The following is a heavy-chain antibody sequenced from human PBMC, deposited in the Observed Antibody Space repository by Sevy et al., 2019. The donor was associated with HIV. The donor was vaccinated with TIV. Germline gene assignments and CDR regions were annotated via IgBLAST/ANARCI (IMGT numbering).Heavy chain of an antibody. CDR1: GFTFSSYS. V-gene: IGHV3-21*01. Sequence: GGSLRLSCAASGFTFSSYSMNWVRQAPGKGLEWVSSISSSSYIYYADSVKGRFTISRDNAKNSLYLQMNSLRAEDTAVYYCAREYYDFWSGYCDGGGDIWGQGTMVTVSS. CDR3: AREYYDFWSGYCDGGGDI. J-gene: IGHJ3*02. CDR2: ISSSSYI. D-gene: IGHD3-3*01.